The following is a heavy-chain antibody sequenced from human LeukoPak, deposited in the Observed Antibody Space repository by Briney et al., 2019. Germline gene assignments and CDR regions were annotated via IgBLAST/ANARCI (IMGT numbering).Heavy chain of an antibody. CDR2: IRYDGSNK. V-gene: IGHV3-30*02. D-gene: IGHD3-16*01. Sequence: GGSLRLSCAASGFTFSSYGMHWVRQAPGKGLEWVAYIRYDGSNKYYADSVKGRFTISRDNSKNTLYLQMNSLRAEDTAVYYCAKGAVLSGGGLDNWGQGTLVTVSS. J-gene: IGHJ4*02. CDR1: GFTFSSYG. CDR3: AKGAVLSGGGLDN.